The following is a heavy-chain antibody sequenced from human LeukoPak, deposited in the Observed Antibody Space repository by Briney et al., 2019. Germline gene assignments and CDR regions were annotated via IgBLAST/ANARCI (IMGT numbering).Heavy chain of an antibody. CDR1: GYTLTELS. D-gene: IGHD6-13*01. Sequence: ASVKVSCKVSGYTLTELSMHWVRQAPGKGLEWMGGFDPEIGETIYAQKFQGRVTMTEDTPTDIAYLELTSLRSEDTAVYYCAKEYSDRPDFFDYWGQGTLVTVS. CDR2: FDPEIGET. V-gene: IGHV1-24*01. CDR3: AKEYSDRPDFFDY. J-gene: IGHJ4*02.